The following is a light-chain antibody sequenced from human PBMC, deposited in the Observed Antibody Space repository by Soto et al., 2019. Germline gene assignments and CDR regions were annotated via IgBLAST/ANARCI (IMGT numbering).Light chain of an antibody. V-gene: IGKV3-20*01. J-gene: IGKJ1*01. Sequence: EIVLTQSPGTLSFSPGERATLSCRASQSVTKNYLAWLQQKPGQAPRLLIYGASSRTAGIPDRFSGSGSETDFTLTISRLEPEDFAVYFCQQYGSSPWTFGQGTKVEIK. CDR2: GAS. CDR3: QQYGSSPWT. CDR1: QSVTKNY.